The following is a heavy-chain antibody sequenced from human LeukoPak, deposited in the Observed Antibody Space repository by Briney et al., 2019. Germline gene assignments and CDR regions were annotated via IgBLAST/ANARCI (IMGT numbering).Heavy chain of an antibody. J-gene: IGHJ5*02. CDR1: GFTFSSYW. V-gene: IGHV3-7*01. Sequence: PGGSLRLSCAASGFTFSSYWMSWVRQAPGKGLEWVANIKQDGSEKYYVDSVKGRFTISRDNAKNSLYLQMNSLGAEDTAVYYCARDDRAGWFDPWGQGTLVAVSS. D-gene: IGHD6-19*01. CDR3: ARDDRAGWFDP. CDR2: IKQDGSEK.